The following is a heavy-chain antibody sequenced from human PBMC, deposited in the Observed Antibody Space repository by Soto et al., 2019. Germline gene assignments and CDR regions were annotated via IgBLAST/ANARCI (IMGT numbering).Heavy chain of an antibody. V-gene: IGHV4-59*01. Sequence: SETLSLTCTVSGGSISSYYWSWIRQPPGKGLEWIGYIYYSGSTNYNPSLKSRVTISVDTSKDQFSLKLSSVTAADTAVYYCARDSSSVLFDYWGQGTLVTVSS. CDR2: IYYSGST. CDR3: ARDSSSVLFDY. J-gene: IGHJ4*02. CDR1: GGSISSYY. D-gene: IGHD6-19*01.